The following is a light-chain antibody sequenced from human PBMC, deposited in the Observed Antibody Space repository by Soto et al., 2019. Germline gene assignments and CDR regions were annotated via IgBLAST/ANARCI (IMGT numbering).Light chain of an antibody. Sequence: MVLAQAPGTLSLSPGERATVSCRASQSVGSKYLAWYQQKPGKAPRIVIFGASGRATGIPERFSGSGSGTDFTLTISRLEPEEFEVYYCPLSGCLSWTFAHGTILDIK. CDR3: PLSGCLSWT. J-gene: IGKJ1*01. CDR2: GAS. CDR1: QSVGSKY. V-gene: IGKV3-20*01.